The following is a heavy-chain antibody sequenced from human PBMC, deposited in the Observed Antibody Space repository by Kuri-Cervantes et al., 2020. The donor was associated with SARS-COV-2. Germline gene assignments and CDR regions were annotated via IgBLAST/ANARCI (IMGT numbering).Heavy chain of an antibody. CDR3: ASDGVSGSLSLDF. CDR1: GGTFSSAI. V-gene: IGHV1-69*10. D-gene: IGHD6-19*01. CDR2: IMPALGMP. Sequence: SSVKVSCKSSGGTFSSAIISWVRQAPGQGLEWMGGIMPALGMPNYAQKFRGRVTITADTYTTSAYLEPSGLKAEDTAHYYCASDGVSGSLSLDFWGQGTLVTVSS. J-gene: IGHJ4*02.